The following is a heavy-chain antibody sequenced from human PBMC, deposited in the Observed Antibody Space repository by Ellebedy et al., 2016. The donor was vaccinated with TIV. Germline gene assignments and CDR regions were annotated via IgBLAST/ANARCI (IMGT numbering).Heavy chain of an antibody. CDR2: IYYSGST. D-gene: IGHD3-10*01. Sequence: MPGGSLRLSCTVSGGSISSYYWSWIRQPPGKGLEWIGYIYYSGSTNYNPSLKSRVTISVDTSKNQFSLKLSSVTAADTAVYYCARLPMVRGVYYYGMDVWGQGTTVTVSS. CDR1: GGSISSYY. V-gene: IGHV4-59*08. CDR3: ARLPMVRGVYYYGMDV. J-gene: IGHJ6*02.